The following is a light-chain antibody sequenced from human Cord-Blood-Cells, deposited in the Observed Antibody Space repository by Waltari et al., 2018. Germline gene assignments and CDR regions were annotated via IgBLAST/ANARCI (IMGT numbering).Light chain of an antibody. J-gene: IGKJ2*03. CDR2: KAS. CDR1: QSISSW. V-gene: IGKV1-5*03. CDR3: QQYNSYPYR. Sequence: DIQMTQSPSTLSASVGDRVNITCRASQSISSWLAWYQQKPGKAPKLLIYKASSLESGVPSRFSGSGSGTEFTLTISSLQPDDFATYYCQQYNSYPYRFGQGTKLEIK.